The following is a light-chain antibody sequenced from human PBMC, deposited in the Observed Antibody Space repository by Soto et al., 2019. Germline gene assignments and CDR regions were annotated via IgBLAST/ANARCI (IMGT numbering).Light chain of an antibody. J-gene: IGKJ1*01. CDR1: QSVRSN. Sequence: EIVMTQSPATLSVSPGERATLSCRASQSVRSNLAWYQQKPGQAPRLLIYGASTRATGIPARFSGSGSGTEFTLTISSLQSEDFAVYHCQQYNNGPPWTFGQGTKVEIK. CDR3: QQYNNGPPWT. CDR2: GAS. V-gene: IGKV3-15*01.